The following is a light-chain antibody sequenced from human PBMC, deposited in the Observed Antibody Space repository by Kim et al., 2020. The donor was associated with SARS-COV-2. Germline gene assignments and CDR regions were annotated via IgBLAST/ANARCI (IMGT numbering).Light chain of an antibody. J-gene: IGLJ2*01. CDR3: ASWDDGLSGPV. CDR2: SND. CDR1: RSDIGSNT. V-gene: IGLV1-44*01. Sequence: ELTQPPSVSGTPGQRVTISCSGGRSDIGSNTVNWYQQLPETSPRLLIYSNDKRPSGVPGRFSGSRSGTSASLAISGLQSDDEADYFCASWDDGLSGPVFGGGTKLTVL.